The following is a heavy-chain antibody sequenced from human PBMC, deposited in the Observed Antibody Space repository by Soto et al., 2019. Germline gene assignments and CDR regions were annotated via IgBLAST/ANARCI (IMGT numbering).Heavy chain of an antibody. Sequence: SETLSLTCAAYGVYLSGDYWSWIRQPPGKGLEWIGEISHSGSTNYNPSLKSRVTISVDTSKNQFPLKLTSVTAADTAVYYCGYGSGSYYSQFEYWGQGTLVTVSS. CDR1: GVYLSGDY. V-gene: IGHV4-34*01. J-gene: IGHJ4*02. D-gene: IGHD3-10*01. CDR2: ISHSGST. CDR3: GYGSGSYYSQFEY.